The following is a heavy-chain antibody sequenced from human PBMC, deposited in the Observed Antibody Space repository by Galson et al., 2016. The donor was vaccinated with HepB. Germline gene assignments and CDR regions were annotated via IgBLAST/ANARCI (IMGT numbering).Heavy chain of an antibody. CDR2: IYYSGST. CDR3: ARDLTIFGVVIHPGY. V-gene: IGHV4-59*01. CDR1: GGSIIGYY. J-gene: IGHJ4*02. D-gene: IGHD3-3*01. Sequence: SETLSLTCTVSGGSIIGYYWSWIRQSPGKGLEWIGYIYYSGSTNYNPSLKSRLTISVDTSKNQFSLKLSSVTAADTAVYYCARDLTIFGVVIHPGYWGQGTLVTVSS.